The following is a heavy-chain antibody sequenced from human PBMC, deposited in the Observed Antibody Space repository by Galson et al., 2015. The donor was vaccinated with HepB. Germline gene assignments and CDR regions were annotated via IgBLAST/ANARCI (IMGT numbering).Heavy chain of an antibody. V-gene: IGHV2-5*02. J-gene: IGHJ4*02. Sequence: PALVKPTQTLTLTCTFSGFSLSTSGVGVAWIRQPPGKALEWLALAYWDDDKRFSPSLQSRLTITKDTSRNQVVLTVTNMDPVDTATYYCARRSTGWSFDYRGQGTLFTVSS. D-gene: IGHD6-19*01. CDR1: GFSLSTSGVG. CDR2: AYWDDDK. CDR3: ARRSTGWSFDY.